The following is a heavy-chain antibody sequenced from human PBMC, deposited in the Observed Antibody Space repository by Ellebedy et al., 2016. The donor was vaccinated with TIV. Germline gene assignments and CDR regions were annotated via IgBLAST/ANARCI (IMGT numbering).Heavy chain of an antibody. CDR1: GFTLRNFF. Sequence: GESLKISCATSGFTLRNFFMSWVRQTPGKGLEWVSTISGDGGSTYFADSVKGRFTISRDNSKNTMYLQMNSLRADDTAVYYCRQGHYADYWGQGTLVTVSS. V-gene: IGHV3-23*01. CDR3: RQGHYADY. CDR2: ISGDGGST. J-gene: IGHJ4*02.